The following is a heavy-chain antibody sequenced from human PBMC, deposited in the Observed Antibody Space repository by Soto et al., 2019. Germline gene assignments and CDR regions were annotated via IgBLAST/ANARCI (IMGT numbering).Heavy chain of an antibody. J-gene: IGHJ5*02. CDR3: ARAPPYAAAGPRNWFDP. D-gene: IGHD6-13*01. CDR1: GYRFTNYA. V-gene: IGHV1-3*01. CDR2: INAGNGNT. Sequence: ASVKVSCKASGYRFTNYAIYWVRQAPGQRLEWMGWINAGNGNTRYSQKFQGRVTMTTDTSTSTAYMELRSLRSDDTAVYYCARAPPYAAAGPRNWFDPWGQGTLVTVSS.